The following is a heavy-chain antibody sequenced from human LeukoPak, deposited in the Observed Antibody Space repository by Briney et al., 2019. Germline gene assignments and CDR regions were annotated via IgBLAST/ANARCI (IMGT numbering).Heavy chain of an antibody. CDR1: GFTFSDYY. V-gene: IGHV3-11*01. J-gene: IGHJ4*02. CDR3: ARGHYDILTGPRPFDY. CDR2: ISSSGNTV. Sequence: GGSLRLSCAASGFTFSDYYMSWIRQAPGKGLEWVSYISSSGNTVYYVDSVKGRFTISRDNAKNSLYLQMNSLRAEDTAVYYCARGHYDILTGPRPFDYWGQGTLVTVSS. D-gene: IGHD3-9*01.